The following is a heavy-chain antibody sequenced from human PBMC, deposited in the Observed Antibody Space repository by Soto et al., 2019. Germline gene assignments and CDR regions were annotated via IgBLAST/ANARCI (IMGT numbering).Heavy chain of an antibody. CDR3: ARDSMSEISY. CDR2: IYYSGST. Sequence: KPSETLSLTCTVSGGSISSGGYYWSWIRQHPGKGLEWIGYIYYSGSTYYNPSLKSRVTISVDTSKNQFSLKLSSVTAADTAVYYCARDSMSEISYWGQGTLVTVSS. V-gene: IGHV4-31*03. CDR1: GGSISSGGYY. J-gene: IGHJ4*02. D-gene: IGHD3-10*02.